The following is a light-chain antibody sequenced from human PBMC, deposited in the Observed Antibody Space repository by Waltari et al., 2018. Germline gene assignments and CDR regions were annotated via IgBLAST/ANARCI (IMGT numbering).Light chain of an antibody. Sequence: IQLTQSPSSLSADVGDRLTISCRASQSVSNWLAWYQQKPGKAPKLLIYDASNLESGVPTRFSGSGTGTEFTLTISSLQPDDFATYYCQQYNSDDWTFGQGTKVEI. J-gene: IGKJ1*01. CDR2: DAS. CDR3: QQYNSDDWT. CDR1: QSVSNW. V-gene: IGKV1-5*01.